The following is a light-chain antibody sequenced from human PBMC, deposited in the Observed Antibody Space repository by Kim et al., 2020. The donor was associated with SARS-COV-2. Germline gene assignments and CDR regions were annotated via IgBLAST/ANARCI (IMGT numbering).Light chain of an antibody. CDR1: HSVTNY. J-gene: IGKJ2*01. V-gene: IGKV1-39*01. CDR2: ASS. Sequence: DIPMTQSPSSLSASVGDTITISCRARHSVTNYLNWYQQKPGKAPKLLIYASSILQSGVPSRFSGSGSGTEFTLIISSLQSEDVAVYYCQQYDNWPPYTFGQGTKLEIK. CDR3: QQYDNWPPYT.